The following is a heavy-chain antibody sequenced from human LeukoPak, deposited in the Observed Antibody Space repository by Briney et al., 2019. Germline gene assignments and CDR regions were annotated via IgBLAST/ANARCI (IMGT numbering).Heavy chain of an antibody. CDR3: ARGTYYSSSGSYYNLYR. D-gene: IGHD3-10*01. J-gene: IGHJ4*02. CDR2: IYHSGSI. Sequence: PSETLSLTCAVSGASISSTKWWTWVRQPPGKGLEWIGEIYHSGSINYNNCLKSRVTISVDKSKNQFSLKVTSVTAADTGVYYCARGTYYSSSGSYYNLYRWGQGTLVTVSS. V-gene: IGHV4-4*02. CDR1: GASISSTKW.